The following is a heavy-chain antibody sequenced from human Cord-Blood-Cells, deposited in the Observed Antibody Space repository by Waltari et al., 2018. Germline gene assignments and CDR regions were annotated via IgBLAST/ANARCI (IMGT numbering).Heavy chain of an antibody. D-gene: IGHD1-26*01. J-gene: IGHJ4*02. CDR1: GFTFSSYW. CDR2: IKSDGSST. Sequence: EVQLVESGGGLVQPGGSLRLSCAASGFTFSSYWVHWVSQAPGKGLGWVSRIKSDGSSTSYADSVKGRFTISRDNAKNTLYLQMNSLRAEDTAVYYCAREGTSGSYYGYFDYWGQGTLVTVSS. CDR3: AREGTSGSYYGYFDY. V-gene: IGHV3-74*01.